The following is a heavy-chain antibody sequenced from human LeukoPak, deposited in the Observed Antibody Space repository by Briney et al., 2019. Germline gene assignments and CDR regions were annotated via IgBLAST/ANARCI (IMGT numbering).Heavy chain of an antibody. V-gene: IGHV3-15*07. CDR3: TTEYFGGFEY. Sequence: GGSLRLSCVLSTFTKAWMNWVRQAPGKGLEWVGRVKNRGDGMATDYAAPVKGRYIISRDDSKKTVYLQMDSLKTEDTAVYFCTTEYFGGFEYWGQGTLVTVCS. D-gene: IGHD3-16*01. CDR1: TFTKAW. CDR2: VKNRGDGMAT. J-gene: IGHJ4*02.